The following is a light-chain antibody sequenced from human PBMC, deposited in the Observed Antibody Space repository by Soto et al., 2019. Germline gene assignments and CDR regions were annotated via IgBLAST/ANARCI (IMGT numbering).Light chain of an antibody. CDR3: QQYGSPQLT. Sequence: EIVLTQSPGTLSLSPGERATLSCRASQSVSSNYLAWYQQKPGQAPRLLIYGASSRATGIPDRFSGSGSGTDFTLTISRLEPEDFVVYYCQQYGSPQLTFGGGTKVEIK. CDR2: GAS. V-gene: IGKV3-20*01. J-gene: IGKJ4*01. CDR1: QSVSSNY.